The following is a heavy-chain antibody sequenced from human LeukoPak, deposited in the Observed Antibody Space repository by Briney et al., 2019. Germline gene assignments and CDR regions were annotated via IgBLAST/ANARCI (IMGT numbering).Heavy chain of an antibody. CDR3: ARHLAGGWFDP. J-gene: IGHJ5*02. CDR2: IYYSGST. CDR1: GGSIISYY. Sequence: SETLSLTCTVSGGSIISYYWSWIRQPPGKGVEWIGYIYYSGSTNYNPSLKSRVTISVDTSKNQFSLKLSSVTAADTAVYYCARHLAGGWFDPWGQGTLVTVSS. V-gene: IGHV4-59*08.